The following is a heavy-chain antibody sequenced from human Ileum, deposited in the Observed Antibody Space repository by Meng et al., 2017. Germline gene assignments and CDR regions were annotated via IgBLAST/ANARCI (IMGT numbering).Heavy chain of an antibody. J-gene: IGHJ4*02. CDR2: VYYNGRT. Sequence: SETLSLTCTVSGGSVSSSHYYWGWIRQPPGKGLEWIGSVYYNGRTYYDPSLKSRFTLSVDTSNNQFSLKVPSVTAADTALYYCARFTSGSNYEDDYWGQGTLVTVSS. D-gene: IGHD1-26*01. V-gene: IGHV4-39*07. CDR3: ARFTSGSNYEDDY. CDR1: GGSVSSSHYY.